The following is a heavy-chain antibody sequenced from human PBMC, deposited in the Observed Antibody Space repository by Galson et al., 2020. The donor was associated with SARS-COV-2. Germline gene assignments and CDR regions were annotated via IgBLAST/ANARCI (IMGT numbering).Heavy chain of an antibody. CDR3: ARGWGWGIDY. V-gene: IGHV3-48*03. CDR2: ISSSGSTI. CDR1: GFTFSSYE. J-gene: IGHJ4*02. D-gene: IGHD7-27*01. Sequence: GGSLRLSCAASGFTFSSYEMNWVRQAPGKGLEWVSYISSSGSTIYYADSVKGRFTISRDNAKNLLYLQMNSLRAEDTAVYYCARGWGWGIDYWGQGTLVTVSS.